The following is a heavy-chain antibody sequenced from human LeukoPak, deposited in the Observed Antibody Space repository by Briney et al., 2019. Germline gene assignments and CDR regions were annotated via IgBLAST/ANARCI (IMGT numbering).Heavy chain of an antibody. V-gene: IGHV1-18*01. D-gene: IGHD3-22*01. J-gene: IGHJ4*02. Sequence: VASVKVSCKASPDTFTRYGITWVRQAPGQGLEWMGWIRAYNGDTNYAQKLQGRLTMTTDTSTSTAYMELRGLRYDDTAVYYCARGATTARMIDYWGQGTLVTVSS. CDR2: IRAYNGDT. CDR1: PDTFTRYG. CDR3: ARGATTARMIDY.